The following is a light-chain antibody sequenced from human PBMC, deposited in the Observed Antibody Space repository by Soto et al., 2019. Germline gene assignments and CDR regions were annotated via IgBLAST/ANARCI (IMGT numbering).Light chain of an antibody. CDR3: QQYNSYPWT. J-gene: IGKJ1*01. Sequence: DVQMTQSPSTLSASIGDRVVITCRASESISSWLAWYQQKPGKAPKLLIYDVSSLESGVLSRFSGSESGTEFTLTISSLQPDDFATFYCQQYNSYPWTFGQGPKVDI. CDR2: DVS. CDR1: ESISSW. V-gene: IGKV1-5*01.